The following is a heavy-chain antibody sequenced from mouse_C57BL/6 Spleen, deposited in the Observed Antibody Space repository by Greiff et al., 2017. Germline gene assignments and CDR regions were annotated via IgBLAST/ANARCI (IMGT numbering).Heavy chain of an antibody. D-gene: IGHD1-1*01. J-gene: IGHJ1*03. CDR2: INPSTGGT. CDR1: GYSFTGYY. Sequence: VQLQQSGPELVKPGASVKISCKASGYSFTGYYMNWVKQSPEKSLEWIGEINPSTGGTTYNQKFKAKATLTVDKSSSTAYMQLKSLTSEDSAVYYCARRTNYNGSSYWYFDVWGTGTTVTVSS. V-gene: IGHV1-42*01. CDR3: ARRTNYNGSSYWYFDV.